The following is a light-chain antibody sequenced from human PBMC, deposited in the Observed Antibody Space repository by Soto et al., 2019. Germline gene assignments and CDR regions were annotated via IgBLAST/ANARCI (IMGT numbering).Light chain of an antibody. CDR1: QSISSGH. CDR2: GVS. J-gene: IGKJ5*01. V-gene: IGKV3-20*01. CDR3: QHDDRPPT. Sequence: EIVLTQSPGTLSLSPGERATLSCRASQSISSGHLAWYQQKPGQAPRLLIYGVSSRATGIPDRFSGSGSGTDFTLTISRLEPEDFAVYSCQHDDRPPTFGQGTRLDIK.